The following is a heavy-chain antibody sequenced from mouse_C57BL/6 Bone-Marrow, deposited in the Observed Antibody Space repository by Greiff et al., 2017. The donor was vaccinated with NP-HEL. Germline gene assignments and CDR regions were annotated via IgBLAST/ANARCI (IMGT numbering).Heavy chain of an antibody. CDR1: GYTFTSYW. V-gene: IGHV1-72*01. Sequence: QVQLQQPGAELVKPGASVKLSCKASGYTFTSYWMHWVKQRPGRGLEWIGRIDPNSGGTKYNEKFKSKATLTVDKPSSTAYIQLSSLTSEDSAVYYCARGRFITTVVDYAMDYWGQGTSVTVSS. CDR3: ARGRFITTVVDYAMDY. CDR2: IDPNSGGT. J-gene: IGHJ4*01. D-gene: IGHD1-1*01.